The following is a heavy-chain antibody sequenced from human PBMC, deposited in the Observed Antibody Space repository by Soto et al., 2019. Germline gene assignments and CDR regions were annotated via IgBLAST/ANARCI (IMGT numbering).Heavy chain of an antibody. Sequence: SETLSLTCTVSGDSISGGASFWSWIRQPPGKGLEWIANVYYSGSSCYNPSLKSRLTISVDTTKNQFSLQLKSMTAADTAVYYCAKLSCTSSTCYFPGWFDPWGQGTLVTVSS. CDR1: GDSISGGASF. CDR3: AKLSCTSSTCYFPGWFDP. CDR2: VYYSGSS. D-gene: IGHD2-2*01. J-gene: IGHJ5*02. V-gene: IGHV4-31*03.